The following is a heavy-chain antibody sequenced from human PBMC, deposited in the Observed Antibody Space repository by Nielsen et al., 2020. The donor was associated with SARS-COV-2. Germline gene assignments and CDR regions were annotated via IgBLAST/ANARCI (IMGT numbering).Heavy chain of an antibody. V-gene: IGHV4-39*07. J-gene: IGHJ4*02. CDR2: IYYSGST. D-gene: IGHD3-10*01. CDR3: ARRSGSSHWLFDY. Sequence: GSLRLSCTVSGGSISSSSYYWGWIRQPPGKGLEWIGSIYYSGSTNYNPSLKSRVTISVDTSKNQFSLKLSSVTAADTAVYYCARRSGSSHWLFDYWGQGTLVTVSS. CDR1: GGSISSSSYY.